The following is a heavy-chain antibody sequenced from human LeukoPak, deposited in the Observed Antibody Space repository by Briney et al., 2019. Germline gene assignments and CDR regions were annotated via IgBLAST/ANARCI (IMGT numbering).Heavy chain of an antibody. J-gene: IGHJ4*02. D-gene: IGHD3-10*01. CDR2: INPDGGGS. Sequence: GGSLRLSCQASGFTFSNYAMSWVRQAPGKGLEWVSSINPDGGGSFFADSVKGRFTISRDDSRSVVYLQMNSLSAEDTAVYYCARSGVATCHYRGQGILVTVSS. V-gene: IGHV3-23*01. CDR3: ARSGVATCHY. CDR1: GFTFSNYA.